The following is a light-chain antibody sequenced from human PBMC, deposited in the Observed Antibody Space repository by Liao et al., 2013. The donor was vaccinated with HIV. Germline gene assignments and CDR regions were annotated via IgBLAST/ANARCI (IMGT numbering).Light chain of an antibody. CDR1: NIGSKS. Sequence: SYELTQPPSVSVAPGKTARITCGGNNIGSKSVHWYQQKPGQAPVLVIYYDSDRPSGIPERFSGSNSGNTATLTISRVEAGDEADYYCQAWDSRTLVVFGGGTKLTVL. V-gene: IGLV3-21*01. CDR3: QAWDSRTLVV. CDR2: YDS. J-gene: IGLJ2*01.